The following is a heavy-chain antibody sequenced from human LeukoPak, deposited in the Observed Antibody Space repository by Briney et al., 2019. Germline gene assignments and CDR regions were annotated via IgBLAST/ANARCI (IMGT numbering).Heavy chain of an antibody. Sequence: SETLSLTCTVSGGSISSSSYYWGWIRQPPGKGLEWIGSIYYSGSTYYNPPLKSRVTISVDTSKNQFSLKLSSVTAADTAVYYCARRLAGTEDYWGQGTLVTVSS. CDR1: GGSISSSSYY. V-gene: IGHV4-39*01. CDR3: ARRLAGTEDY. J-gene: IGHJ4*02. CDR2: IYYSGST. D-gene: IGHD6-13*01.